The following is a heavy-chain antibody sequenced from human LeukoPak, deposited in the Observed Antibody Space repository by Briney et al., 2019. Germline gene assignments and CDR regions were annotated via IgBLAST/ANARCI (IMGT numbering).Heavy chain of an antibody. CDR2: IYTSGTT. CDR3: ASYGRRTRGCSSTSCYFDY. V-gene: IGHV4-4*07. Sequence: SETLSLTCTVSGGSISNYYWNWIRQPAGKGLEWIGRIYTSGTTNYNPSLKSRVSMSVDTSKNQFSLKLSSVTAADTAVYYCASYGRRTRGCSSTSCYFDYWGQGTLVTVSS. D-gene: IGHD2-2*01. J-gene: IGHJ4*02. CDR1: GGSISNYY.